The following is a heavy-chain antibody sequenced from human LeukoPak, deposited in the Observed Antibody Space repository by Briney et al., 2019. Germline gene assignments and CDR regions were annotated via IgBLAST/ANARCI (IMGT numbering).Heavy chain of an antibody. CDR1: GGSISSGSYY. Sequence: SETLSLTCTVSGGSISSGSYYWSWIRQPAGKGLEWIGRIYTSGSTNYNPSLKSRVTMSVDTSKNQFSLKLSSVTAADTAVYYCARDGVGFDPWGQGTLVTVSS. J-gene: IGHJ5*02. CDR3: ARDGVGFDP. CDR2: IYTSGST. D-gene: IGHD2-8*01. V-gene: IGHV4-61*02.